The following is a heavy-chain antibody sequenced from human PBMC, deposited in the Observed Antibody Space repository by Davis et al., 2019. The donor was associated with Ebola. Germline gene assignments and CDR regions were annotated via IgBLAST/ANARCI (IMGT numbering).Heavy chain of an antibody. CDR3: ARDRRDVYTTYYLDY. CDR1: GGSISSYY. D-gene: IGHD5-24*01. J-gene: IGHJ4*01. Sequence: MPSETLSLTCTVSGGSISSYYWSWIRQPPGKGLEWIGYIYYSGSTNYNPSLKSRVTISVDRSKNQFSLRLNSVTAADTAVYYCARDRRDVYTTYYLDYWGRGTLVTVSS. CDR2: IYYSGST. V-gene: IGHV4-59*01.